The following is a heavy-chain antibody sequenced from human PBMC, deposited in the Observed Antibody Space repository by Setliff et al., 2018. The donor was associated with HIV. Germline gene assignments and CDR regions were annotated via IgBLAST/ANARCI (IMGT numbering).Heavy chain of an antibody. V-gene: IGHV4-34*01. J-gene: IGHJ4*02. CDR3: ARAPFYYGSGSYQTFDY. CDR2: MSHSGST. D-gene: IGHD3-10*01. CDR1: GGSFRGYY. Sequence: PSETLSLTCAVYGGSFRGYYWSWIRQPPGKGLEWIGSMSHSGSTLYNPSLKSRVTISVDTSNNHFSLKLRSVTAADSAVYYCARAPFYYGSGSYQTFDYWGQGTLVTVSS.